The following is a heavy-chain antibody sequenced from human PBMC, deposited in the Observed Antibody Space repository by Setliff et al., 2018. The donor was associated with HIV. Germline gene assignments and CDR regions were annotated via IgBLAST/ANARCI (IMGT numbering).Heavy chain of an antibody. D-gene: IGHD3-10*01. Sequence: PSETLSLTCAVYSGSFSGYYWSWIRQPPGKGLEWIGEINHSGSTNYNPSLKSRVTISIDTSKNQFSVKLNFVTAADTAVYYCARDYYDDSYYRPGIYYYYYMDVWGKGTTVTVSS. CDR1: SGSFSGYY. CDR2: INHSGST. J-gene: IGHJ6*03. V-gene: IGHV4-34*01. CDR3: ARDYYDDSYYRPGIYYYYYMDV.